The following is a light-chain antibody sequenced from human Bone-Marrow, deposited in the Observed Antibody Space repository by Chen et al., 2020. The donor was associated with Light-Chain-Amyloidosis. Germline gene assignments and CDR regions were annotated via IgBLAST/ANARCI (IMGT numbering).Light chain of an antibody. Sequence: NFMLTPPHSVSASPGTTVTISCTGSSGSIASNYVQWYQQRPGSAPTTVIYEDNQRPSGVPDRFSGSIDSSSNSASLTIAGLKTEDEADYYCQSYDSSNQGVFGGGTKLTVL. CDR3: QSYDSSNQGV. J-gene: IGLJ3*02. CDR1: SGSIASNY. V-gene: IGLV6-57*02. CDR2: EDN.